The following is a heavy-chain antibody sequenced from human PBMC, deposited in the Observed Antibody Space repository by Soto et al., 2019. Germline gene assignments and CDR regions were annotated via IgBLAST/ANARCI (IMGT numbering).Heavy chain of an antibody. Sequence: GASVKVSCKASGGTFSIYTISWVRQAPGQGLEWTGRIIPILGIANYAQKFQGRVTITADKSTSTAYMELSSLRSEDTAVYYCARDPLGDYGDSWKDYWGQGTLVTVSS. CDR2: IIPILGIA. D-gene: IGHD4-17*01. V-gene: IGHV1-69*04. CDR1: GGTFSIYT. CDR3: ARDPLGDYGDSWKDY. J-gene: IGHJ4*02.